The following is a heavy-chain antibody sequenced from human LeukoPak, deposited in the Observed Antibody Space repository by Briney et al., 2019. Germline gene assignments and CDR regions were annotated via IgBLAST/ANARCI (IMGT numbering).Heavy chain of an antibody. CDR1: GDSITTYY. CDR3: ARVRTESDWFDP. J-gene: IGHJ5*02. CDR2: IYYSGST. Sequence: MSSETLSLTCTVSGDSITTYYWSWIRQPPGKGLEWIGYIYYSGSTNYNPSLKSRVTMSVDTSKNQFSLKLSSVTAADTAVYYCARVRTESDWFDPWGQGTLVTVSS. V-gene: IGHV4-59*08. D-gene: IGHD2-8*02.